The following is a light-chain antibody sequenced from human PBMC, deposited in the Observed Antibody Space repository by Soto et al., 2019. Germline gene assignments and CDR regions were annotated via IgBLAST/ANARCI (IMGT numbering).Light chain of an antibody. V-gene: IGKV1-12*01. CDR3: HQAHSFPLT. CDR1: QAISSW. J-gene: IGKJ4*01. CDR2: AAS. Sequence: DIQLAQSPSSVSASVGDRVTITCRASQAISSWLGWYQQKPGKAPKLLIYAASSLQTGVPSRFTGSGSGTDFTLTITSLQPEDFAIYYCHQAHSFPLTFGGGTKVDIK.